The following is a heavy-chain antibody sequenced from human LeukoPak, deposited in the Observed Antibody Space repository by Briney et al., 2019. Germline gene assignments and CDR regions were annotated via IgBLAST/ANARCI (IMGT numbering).Heavy chain of an antibody. CDR2: ISRTGDST. J-gene: IGHJ4*02. Sequence: GGSLRLSCAASGFSFTDYAMNWVRQAPGRGLEWVSGISRTGDSTSYADSVKGRLTISRDNSKNTLFLQMNSLRAEDTAVYCCAKHAPSKKSYWGQGTLVTVSS. CDR3: AKHAPSKKSY. CDR1: GFSFTDYA. V-gene: IGHV3-23*01.